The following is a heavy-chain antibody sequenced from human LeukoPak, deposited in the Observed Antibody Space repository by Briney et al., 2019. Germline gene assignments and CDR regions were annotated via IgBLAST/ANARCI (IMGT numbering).Heavy chain of an antibody. CDR3: ARGGSLTGYYNY. CDR1: GFTFSDYW. Sequence: GGSLRLSCAASGFTFSDYWMSWVRQAPGKGLEWVANIKKDGSEKYYVDSVKGRFTISRDNGKNSLYLQMNSLRVEDTAVYYCARGGSLTGYYNYWGQGTLVTVSS. J-gene: IGHJ4*02. D-gene: IGHD3-9*01. V-gene: IGHV3-7*01. CDR2: IKKDGSEK.